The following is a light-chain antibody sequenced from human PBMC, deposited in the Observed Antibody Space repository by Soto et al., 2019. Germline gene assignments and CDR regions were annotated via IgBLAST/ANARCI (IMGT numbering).Light chain of an antibody. CDR2: EVS. J-gene: IGLJ1*01. CDR1: SSDVGGYNY. CDR3: SSYTSSSTLV. Sequence: QSVLTQPASVSGSPGQSITISCTGTSSDVGGYNYVSWYQQHPGKAPKLMIYEVSNRPSGVSNRFSGSKSGNTAYLTISGLQAEDEADYCCSSYTSSSTLVFGTGTKVTGL. V-gene: IGLV2-14*01.